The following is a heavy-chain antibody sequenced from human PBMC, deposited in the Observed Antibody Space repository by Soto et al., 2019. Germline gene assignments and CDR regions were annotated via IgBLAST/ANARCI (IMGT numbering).Heavy chain of an antibody. CDR2: ISGSGGST. Sequence: GGSLRLSCAASGFTFSSYAMSWVRQAPGKGLEWVSAISGSGGSTYYADSVKGRFTISRDNSKNTLYLQMNSLRAEETAVYYCTKGFNYYDSSGYYYYYYGMDVWGQGTTVTVSS. CDR3: TKGFNYYDSSGYYYYYYGMDV. CDR1: GFTFSSYA. J-gene: IGHJ6*02. V-gene: IGHV3-23*01. D-gene: IGHD3-22*01.